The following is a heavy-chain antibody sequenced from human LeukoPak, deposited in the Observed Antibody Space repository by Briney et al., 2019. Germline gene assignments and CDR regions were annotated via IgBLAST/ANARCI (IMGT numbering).Heavy chain of an antibody. CDR2: VNYRGSP. Sequence: SETLSLTCDVPGGSFSGYLWSWIRQSPGKGLEWIGEVNYRGSPNYNPSLESRVTISVDTSKNQLSLKLTSVTAADTAVYYCARAVKEYCGGDCYSEYFDYWGQGTLVTVSS. D-gene: IGHD2-21*02. J-gene: IGHJ4*02. V-gene: IGHV4-34*01. CDR3: ARAVKEYCGGDCYSEYFDY. CDR1: GGSFSGYL.